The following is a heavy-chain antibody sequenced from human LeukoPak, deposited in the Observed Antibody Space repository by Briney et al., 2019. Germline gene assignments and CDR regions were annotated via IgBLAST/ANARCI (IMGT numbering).Heavy chain of an antibody. Sequence: ASVKVSYKASGYTFTSYGISRVRQAPGQGLEWMGWISAYNGNTNYAQKLQGRVTMTTDTSTSTAYMELRSLTSDDTAVYYCARLTSGYDNSYYFDYWGQGTMVTVSS. CDR2: ISAYNGNT. CDR3: ARLTSGYDNSYYFDY. V-gene: IGHV1-18*01. D-gene: IGHD5-12*01. J-gene: IGHJ4*02. CDR1: GYTFTSYG.